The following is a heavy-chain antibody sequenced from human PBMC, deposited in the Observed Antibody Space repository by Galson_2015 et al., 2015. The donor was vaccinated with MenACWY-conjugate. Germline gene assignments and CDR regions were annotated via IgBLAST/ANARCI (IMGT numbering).Heavy chain of an antibody. CDR2: IVVGSGNT. D-gene: IGHD2-2*01. V-gene: IGHV1-58*01. CDR1: GFTFTSSA. CDR3: ARSSAIDIVVVPADVYGMDV. J-gene: IGHJ6*02. Sequence: SVKVSCKASGFTFTSSAVQWVRQARGQRLEWIGWIVVGSGNTNYAQKFQERVTITRDMSTSTAYMELSSLRSEDTAVYYCARSSAIDIVVVPADVYGMDVWGQGTTVTVSS.